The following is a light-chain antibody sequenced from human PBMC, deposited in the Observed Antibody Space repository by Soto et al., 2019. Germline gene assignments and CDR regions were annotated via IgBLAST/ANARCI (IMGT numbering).Light chain of an antibody. CDR2: AAS. CDR1: QGFSNY. CDR3: QKYNSAPRT. V-gene: IGKV1-27*01. Sequence: DIQMTQSPSSLSASAGDRVTITCRASQGFSNYLAWYQQKPGKVPKLLIYAASTLQSGVPSRFSGSGSGTDFTLTISSLQPEDVATYYCQKYNSAPRTFGPGTKLDIK. J-gene: IGKJ3*01.